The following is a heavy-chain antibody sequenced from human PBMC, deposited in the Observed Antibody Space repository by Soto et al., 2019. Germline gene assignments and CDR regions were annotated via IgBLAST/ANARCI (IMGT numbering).Heavy chain of an antibody. V-gene: IGHV3-30*18. CDR1: GFTFSSYG. D-gene: IGHD2-21*01. CDR3: AKERVRYCGPHHS. J-gene: IGHJ5*01. Sequence: QVQLVESGGGVVQPGRALRLSCAASGFTFSSYGMHWVRQAPGKGLEWVAVISYDGSKKYYADSVKGRFTISRDNSKNPLYLPMNPLTAEATAVYYCAKERVRYCGPHHSCRQGPLVTFSS. CDR2: ISYDGSKK.